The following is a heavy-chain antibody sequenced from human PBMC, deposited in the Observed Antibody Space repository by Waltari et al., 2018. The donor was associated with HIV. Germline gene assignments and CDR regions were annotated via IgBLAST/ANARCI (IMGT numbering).Heavy chain of an antibody. CDR2: INTNPGNP. D-gene: IGHD1-26*01. Sequence: QVQLVQSGSELKKPGASVKVSCKASGYTFIKYAMDWVRQAPGQGLEWMGWINTNPGNPTYAHGFTGRFVFSLDTSVSTAYLQISSLKTEDTAVYYCARAREWELLYPIDYWGQGTLVTVS. CDR1: GYTFIKYA. J-gene: IGHJ4*02. CDR3: ARAREWELLYPIDY. V-gene: IGHV7-4-1*02.